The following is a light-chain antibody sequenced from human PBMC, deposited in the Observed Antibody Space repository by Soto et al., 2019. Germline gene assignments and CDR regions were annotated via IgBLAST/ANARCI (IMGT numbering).Light chain of an antibody. CDR2: GAS. J-gene: IGKJ2*01. Sequence: EIVLTQSPGTLSLSPGERATLSCRASQSVSSSYLAWYQQKPGQAPRLLIYGASSRATGIPDRFSGSGSGTDFTLTISRLEPEDFAVYYCQHQWTFGQGTKLEIK. V-gene: IGKV3-20*01. CDR1: QSVSSSY. CDR3: QHQWT.